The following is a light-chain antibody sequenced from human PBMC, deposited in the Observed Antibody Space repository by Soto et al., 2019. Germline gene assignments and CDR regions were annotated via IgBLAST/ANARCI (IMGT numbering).Light chain of an antibody. CDR3: QQYNSWPLT. CDR2: EIF. J-gene: IGKJ4*01. Sequence: EIVMTQSPATLSVSPGERATLSCRASQSVGSDVAWYQQKPGQAPRLVSYEIFTRATGVQTRISGSGSGTEFTLTSSSLQSEEVAVYYCQQYNSWPLTFGGGTKVDIK. V-gene: IGKV3D-15*01. CDR1: QSVGSD.